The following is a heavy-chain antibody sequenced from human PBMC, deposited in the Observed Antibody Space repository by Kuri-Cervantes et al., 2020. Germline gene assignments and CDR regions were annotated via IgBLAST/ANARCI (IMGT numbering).Heavy chain of an antibody. J-gene: IGHJ3*02. CDR2: IKQDGSEK. D-gene: IGHD4-11*01. Sequence: GESLKISCAASGFTFSSYGMHWVRQAPGKGLEWVANIKQDGSEKYYVDSVKGRFTISRDNAKNSLYLQMNSLRAEDTAVYYCARATVTDAFDIWGQGTMVTVSS. CDR1: GFTFSSYG. CDR3: ARATVTDAFDI. V-gene: IGHV3-7*01.